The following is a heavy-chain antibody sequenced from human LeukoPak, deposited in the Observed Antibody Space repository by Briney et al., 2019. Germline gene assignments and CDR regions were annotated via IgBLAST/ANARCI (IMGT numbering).Heavy chain of an antibody. CDR2: ISYDGSNK. CDR1: GFTFSSYG. D-gene: IGHD3-16*01. CDR3: AKSLGYCFDY. V-gene: IGHV3-30*18. J-gene: IGHJ4*02. Sequence: PGGSLRLSCAASGFTFSSYGMHWVRQAPGKGLEWVAVISYDGSNKYYADSVKGRFTISRDNSKNTLYLQMNSLRAEDTAVYYCAKSLGYCFDYWGQGTLVTVSS.